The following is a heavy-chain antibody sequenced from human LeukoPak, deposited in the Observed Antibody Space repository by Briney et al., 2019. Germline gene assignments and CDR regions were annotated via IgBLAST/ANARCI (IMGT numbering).Heavy chain of an antibody. CDR1: GFTFRNFA. Sequence: GGSLRLSCAASGFTFRNFAVSWVRQAPGKGLEWVSHITNNADATYYADSVKGRFTVSRDNSNNIFYLQLDSVRAEDAAVYYCAKDFWSGNYQSGGLDVWAQGSTVTVSS. D-gene: IGHD3-3*01. J-gene: IGHJ6*02. CDR2: ITNNADAT. V-gene: IGHV3-23*01. CDR3: AKDFWSGNYQSGGLDV.